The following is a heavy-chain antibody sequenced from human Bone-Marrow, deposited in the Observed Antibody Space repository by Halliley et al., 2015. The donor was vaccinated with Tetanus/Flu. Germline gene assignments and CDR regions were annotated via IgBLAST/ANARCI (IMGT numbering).Heavy chain of an antibody. CDR2: ISYDGSNK. V-gene: IGHV3-30*18. J-gene: IGHJ6*02. D-gene: IGHD2-2*03. Sequence: SGFTFSSYGMHWVRQAPGKGLEWVAVISYDGSNKYYADSVKGRFTISRDNSKNTPYLQMNSLRAEDTAVYYCAKDAEALDIVVVPGYYGMDVWGQGTTVTVSS. CDR3: AKDAEALDIVVVPGYYGMDV. CDR1: GFTFSSYG.